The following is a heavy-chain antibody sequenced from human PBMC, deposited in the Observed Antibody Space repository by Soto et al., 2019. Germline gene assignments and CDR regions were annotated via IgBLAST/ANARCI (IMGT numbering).Heavy chain of an antibody. Sequence: GESLKISCKGSGYSFTSYWIGWLRQMPGKGLEWMGLIYPGDSDTRYSPSFQGQVTISADKSISTAYLQWSSLKASDTAMYYCARSDVDTGYYYYGMEVWGQGTTVTVPS. CDR1: GYSFTSYW. CDR3: ARSDVDTGYYYYGMEV. CDR2: IYPGDSDT. V-gene: IGHV5-51*01. D-gene: IGHD5-18*01. J-gene: IGHJ6*02.